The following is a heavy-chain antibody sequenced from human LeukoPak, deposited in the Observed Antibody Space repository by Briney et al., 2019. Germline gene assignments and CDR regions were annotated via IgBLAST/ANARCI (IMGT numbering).Heavy chain of an antibody. Sequence: ASVKVSCKASGYTFISYGISWVRQAPGQGLEWMGWISAYNGNTSYAQKLQGRVTMTTDTSTSTAYMELRSLRSDDTAVYYCARDSGCGGDCYTIDYWGQGTLVTVSS. J-gene: IGHJ4*02. D-gene: IGHD2-21*02. CDR2: ISAYNGNT. V-gene: IGHV1-18*01. CDR3: ARDSGCGGDCYTIDY. CDR1: GYTFISYG.